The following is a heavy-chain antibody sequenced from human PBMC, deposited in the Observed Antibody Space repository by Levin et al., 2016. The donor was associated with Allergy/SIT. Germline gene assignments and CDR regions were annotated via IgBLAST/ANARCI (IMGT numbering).Heavy chain of an antibody. J-gene: IGHJ6*02. CDR1: GGSFSGYY. Sequence: SETLSLTCAVYGGSFSGYYWSWIRQPPGKGLEWIGEINHSGSTNYNPSLKSRVTISVDTSKNQFSLKLSSVTAADTAVYYCARLECSSTGWYYYYYGMDVWGQGTTVTVSS. D-gene: IGHD2-2*01. CDR3: ARLECSSTGWYYYYYGMDV. CDR2: INHSGST. V-gene: IGHV4-34*01.